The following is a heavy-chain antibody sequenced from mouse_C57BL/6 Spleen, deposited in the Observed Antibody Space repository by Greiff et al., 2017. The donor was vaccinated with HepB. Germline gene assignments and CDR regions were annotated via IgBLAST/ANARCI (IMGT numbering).Heavy chain of an antibody. D-gene: IGHD2-3*01. Sequence: EVQVVESGGGLVKPGGSLKLSCAASGFTFSSYAMSWVRQTPEKRLEWVATISDGGSYTYYPDNVKGRFTISRDNAKNNLYLQMSHLKSEDTAMYYCARDGGDYDGAWFAYWGQGTLVTVSA. V-gene: IGHV5-4*01. J-gene: IGHJ3*01. CDR3: ARDGGDYDGAWFAY. CDR1: GFTFSSYA. CDR2: ISDGGSYT.